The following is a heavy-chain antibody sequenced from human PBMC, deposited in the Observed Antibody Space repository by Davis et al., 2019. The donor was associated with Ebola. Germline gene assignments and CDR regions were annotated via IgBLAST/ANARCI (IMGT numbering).Heavy chain of an antibody. CDR1: GGSISSYY. D-gene: IGHD6-19*01. CDR2: IYYSGST. Sequence: MPSETLSLTCTVSGGSISSYYWSWIRQPPGKGLEWIGYIYYSGSTNYNPSLKSRVTISVDTSKNQFSLKLSSVTAADTAVYYCARGVRYSSGWWRPLFDYWGQGTLVTVSS. J-gene: IGHJ4*02. V-gene: IGHV4-59*01. CDR3: ARGVRYSSGWWRPLFDY.